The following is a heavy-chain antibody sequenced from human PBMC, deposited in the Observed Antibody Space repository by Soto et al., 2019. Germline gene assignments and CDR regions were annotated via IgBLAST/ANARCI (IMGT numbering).Heavy chain of an antibody. D-gene: IGHD2-15*01. V-gene: IGHV4-30-4*01. Sequence: QVQLQESGPGLVKPSETLSLTCTVSGGSISGSTYYWSWIHQPPGKGPEWIGYIYHSGSTYYSPSLKSRLSISVDTSKNQFSLKLSSVTAADTAVYYCARGCSGGSCYSHYYGLDVWGQGTTVTVSS. J-gene: IGHJ6*02. CDR1: GGSISGSTYY. CDR3: ARGCSGGSCYSHYYGLDV. CDR2: IYHSGST.